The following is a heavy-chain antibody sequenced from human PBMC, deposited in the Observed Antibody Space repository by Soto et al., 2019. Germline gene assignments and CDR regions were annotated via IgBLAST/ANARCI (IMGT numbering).Heavy chain of an antibody. CDR3: ARHGFGSLHGLVDV. CDR1: GGSITNYY. Sequence: QVQLQESGPGLVKPSETLSLTCTVSGGSITNYYCSWFRQPPGKGLEWIGYIQYNGYSAYNLSLKRRVTMSMDTSKTQFSLMLESVTATDPAVYYCARHGFGSLHGLVDVWGQGTTVIASS. V-gene: IGHV4-59*08. J-gene: IGHJ6*02. CDR2: IQYNGYS. D-gene: IGHD3-10*01.